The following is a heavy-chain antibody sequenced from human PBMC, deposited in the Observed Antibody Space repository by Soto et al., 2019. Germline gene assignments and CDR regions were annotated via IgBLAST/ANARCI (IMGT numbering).Heavy chain of an antibody. CDR2: INPNSGGT. CDR1: GYTFTGYY. J-gene: IGHJ3*02. Sequence: ASVKVSCKASGYTFTGYYMHWVRQAPGQGLEWMGWINPNSGGTNYAQKFQGWVTMTRDTSISTAYMELSRLRSDDTAVYYCARSKVLAGENHDAFDIWGQGTMVTVS. CDR3: ARSKVLAGENHDAFDI. D-gene: IGHD6-19*01. V-gene: IGHV1-2*04.